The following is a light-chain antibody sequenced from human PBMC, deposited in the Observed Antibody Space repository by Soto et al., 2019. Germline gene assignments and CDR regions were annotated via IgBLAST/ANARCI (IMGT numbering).Light chain of an antibody. CDR2: GAS. J-gene: IGKJ1*01. CDR3: QQYGSSQWT. CDR1: QSVSSNY. V-gene: IGKV3-20*01. Sequence: ESVLTQSPGILSLSPGERATLSCRASQSVSSNYLAWYQQKPGQAPRLLIYGASSRATGIPDRFSGSGAGTDFTLTISRLEPEDFAVYYCQQYGSSQWTFGQGTKVDIK.